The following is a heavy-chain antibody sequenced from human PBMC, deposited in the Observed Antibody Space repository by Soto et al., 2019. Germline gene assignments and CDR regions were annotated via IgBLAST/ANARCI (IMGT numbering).Heavy chain of an antibody. V-gene: IGHV1-3*01. CDR1: GYTFTSYA. CDR3: ASDPGYSYGYN. D-gene: IGHD5-18*01. CDR2: INAGNGNT. J-gene: IGHJ4*02. Sequence: QVQLVQSGAEVKKPGASVKVSCKASGYTFTSYAMHWVRQAPGQRLEWMGWINAGNGNTKDSQKFQGVVTITRDTSASTANMELSSLSSEDTAVYCCASDPGYSYGYNWGQGTLVTVSS.